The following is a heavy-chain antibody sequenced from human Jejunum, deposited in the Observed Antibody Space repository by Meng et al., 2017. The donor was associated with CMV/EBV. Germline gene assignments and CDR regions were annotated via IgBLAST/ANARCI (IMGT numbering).Heavy chain of an antibody. Sequence: FSAYDINWVRHAPGQGPEWMGWMNPNSGYSGYSQKFQGRVTFSRNTSITTAYMELNSLRSDDTAVYYCSRGGPIGIFGVVTQFYFDYWGQGTLVTVSS. J-gene: IGHJ4*02. D-gene: IGHD3-3*02. V-gene: IGHV1-8*03. CDR3: SRGGPIGIFGVVTQFYFDY. CDR1: FSAYD. CDR2: MNPNSGYS.